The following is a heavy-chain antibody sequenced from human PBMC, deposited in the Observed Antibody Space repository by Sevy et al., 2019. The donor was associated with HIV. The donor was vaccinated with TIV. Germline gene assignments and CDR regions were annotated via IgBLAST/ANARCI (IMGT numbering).Heavy chain of an antibody. D-gene: IGHD3-16*02. CDR3: ARDKGTLSMYYFDY. CDR1: GFTFDDYA. Sequence: GGSLRLSCAASGFTFDDYAMHWVRQAPGKGLEWVSGISWNSGSIGYADSVKGRFTISRDNAKNSLYLQMNSLRAEDTALYYCARDKGTLSMYYFDYWGQGTLVTVSS. CDR2: ISWNSGSI. V-gene: IGHV3-9*01. J-gene: IGHJ4*02.